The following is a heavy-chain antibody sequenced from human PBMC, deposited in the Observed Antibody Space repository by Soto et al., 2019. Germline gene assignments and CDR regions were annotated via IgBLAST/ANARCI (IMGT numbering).Heavy chain of an antibody. CDR2: INHSGST. J-gene: IGHJ4*02. D-gene: IGHD3-10*01. CDR3: ASATRKGVIGY. Sequence: TSETLSLTCAVYGGSFSGYYWTWIRQPPGTGLEWIGEINHSGSTNYNPSLKSRVTISVDTSKNQFSLKLTSVTAADTAVYYCASATRKGVIGYWGQGTLVTVS. CDR1: GGSFSGYY. V-gene: IGHV4-34*01.